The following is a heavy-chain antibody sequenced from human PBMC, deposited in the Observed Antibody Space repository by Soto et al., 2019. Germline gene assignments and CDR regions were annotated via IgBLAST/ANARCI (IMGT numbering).Heavy chain of an antibody. CDR3: ARDLGGWTDY. V-gene: IGHV1-3*01. CDR1: GYTFTNYA. J-gene: IGHJ4*02. Sequence: QVQVVQSGAEVKKPGASVKVSCKASGYTFTNYAMQWVRQAPGQRPEWMGWINAGNGNTTYSQKFQGRVTITRDTSASTAYMELSSLRSEDTAVSYCARDLGGWTDYWGQGTLVTVSS. D-gene: IGHD6-19*01. CDR2: INAGNGNT.